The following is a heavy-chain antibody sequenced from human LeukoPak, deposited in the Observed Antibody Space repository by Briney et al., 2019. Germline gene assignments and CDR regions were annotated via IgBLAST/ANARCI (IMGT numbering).Heavy chain of an antibody. CDR2: IYSSGST. V-gene: IGHV4-59*01. CDR3: ARGSSSRYFDY. Sequence: KPSETLSLTCNVSGGSIRGYYWSWIRQPPGKGLEWIGYIYSSGSTNYNPSLKSRVTMSVDTSKNQFSLKLSSVTAADTAVYYCARGSSSRYFDYWGQGTLVTVSS. D-gene: IGHD6-13*01. J-gene: IGHJ4*02. CDR1: GGSIRGYY.